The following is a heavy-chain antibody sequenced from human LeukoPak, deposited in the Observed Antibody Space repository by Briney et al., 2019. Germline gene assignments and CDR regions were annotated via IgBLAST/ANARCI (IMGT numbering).Heavy chain of an antibody. CDR3: AKDPGSLGSSDGRWNWFDS. J-gene: IGHJ5*01. V-gene: IGHV3-30*18. CDR1: GLTFGTYG. CDR2: ISHDGSNN. D-gene: IGHD5-24*01. Sequence: GGSLKLSCAASGLTFGTYGMHWFRQAPGKGLEWLAVISHDGSNNYSANYVKGRFIISRDNSKNTLYLQMNSLRAEDTAVYYCAKDPGSLGSSDGRWNWFDSWGQGTLVTVSS.